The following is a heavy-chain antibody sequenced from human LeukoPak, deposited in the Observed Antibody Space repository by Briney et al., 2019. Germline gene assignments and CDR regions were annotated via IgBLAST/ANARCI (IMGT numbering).Heavy chain of an antibody. CDR3: ARGYSSSWYDALDI. CDR1: GYTFIGYY. CDR2: INPNSGGT. V-gene: IGHV1-2*02. D-gene: IGHD6-13*01. J-gene: IGHJ3*02. Sequence: GASVKVSCKASGYTFIGYYIHWVRQAPGQGLEWIGWINPNSGGTNYAQKFQGRVTMTWDTSISTAYMELSRLRSDDTAVYYCARGYSSSWYDALDIWGQGTMVTVSS.